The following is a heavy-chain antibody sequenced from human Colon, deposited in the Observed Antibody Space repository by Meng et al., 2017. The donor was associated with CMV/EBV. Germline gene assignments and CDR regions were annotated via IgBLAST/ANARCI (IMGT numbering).Heavy chain of an antibody. V-gene: IGHV3-23*01. CDR2: ISGSGGST. Sequence: GESLKISCEASGLTFSRYAMSWVRQAPGKGLEWASVISGSGGSTHYADSVKGRFTISRDNSRDTLYLQMNTLRAEDTAVYYCSKDFRCLEIGYCSGGSCYPGCGVFDIWGQGTKVTVSS. D-gene: IGHD2-15*01. J-gene: IGHJ3*02. CDR3: SKDFRCLEIGYCSGGSCYPGCGVFDI. CDR1: GLTFSRYA.